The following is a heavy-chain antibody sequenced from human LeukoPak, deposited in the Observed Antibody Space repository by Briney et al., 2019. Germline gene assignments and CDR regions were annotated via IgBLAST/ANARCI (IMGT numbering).Heavy chain of an antibody. J-gene: IGHJ4*02. D-gene: IGHD6-19*01. CDR1: GFTFSSYS. CDR3: ARDPSSGWYGY. CDR2: TSSGSSYI. V-gene: IGHV3-21*01. Sequence: GGSLRLSCAASGFTFSSYSMNWVRQAPGKGLEWVSSTSSGSSYIYYADSVKGRFTISRDNAKNSLYLQMNSLRAEDTAVYYCARDPSSGWYGYWGQGTLVTVSS.